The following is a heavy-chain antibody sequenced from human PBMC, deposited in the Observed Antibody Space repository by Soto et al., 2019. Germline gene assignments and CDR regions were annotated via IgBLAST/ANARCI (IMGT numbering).Heavy chain of an antibody. CDR3: ARGEYYDFWSGYFPDNPGHHYGMDV. J-gene: IGHJ6*02. CDR2: IIPIFGTA. V-gene: IGHV1-69*06. CDR1: GGTFSSYA. Sequence: ASVKVSCKASGGTFSSYAISWVRQAPGQGLEWMGGIIPIFGTANYAQKFQGRVTITADKSTSTAYKELSSLRSEDTAVYYCARGEYYDFWSGYFPDNPGHHYGMDVWGQGTTVTVS. D-gene: IGHD3-3*01.